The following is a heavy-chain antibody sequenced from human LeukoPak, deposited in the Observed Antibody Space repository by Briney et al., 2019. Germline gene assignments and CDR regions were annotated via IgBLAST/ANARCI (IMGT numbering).Heavy chain of an antibody. J-gene: IGHJ4*02. CDR2: ISAYNGNT. CDR1: GYTFTSYG. V-gene: IGHV1-18*01. Sequence: ASVKVSCKASGYTFTSYGISWVRQAPGQGLEWMGWISAYNGNTNYAQKLQGRVTVTTDTSTSTAYMELRSLSSDDTAVYYCARDGPKRYSSSSRGYFDYWGQGTLVTVSS. D-gene: IGHD6-6*01. CDR3: ARDGPKRYSSSSRGYFDY.